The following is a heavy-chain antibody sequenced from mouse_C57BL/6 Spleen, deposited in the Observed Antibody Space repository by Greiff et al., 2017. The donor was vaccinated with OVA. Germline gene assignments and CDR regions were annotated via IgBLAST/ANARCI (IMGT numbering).Heavy chain of an antibody. D-gene: IGHD2-3*01. Sequence: EVMLVESGPELVKPGASVKISCKASGYSFTGYYMHWVKQSSEKSLEWIGEINPSTGGTSYNQKFKGKATLTVDKSSSTAYMQLKSLTSEDSAVYYCASLDGYYAMDYWGQGTSVTVSS. CDR3: ASLDGYYAMDY. V-gene: IGHV1-43*01. J-gene: IGHJ4*01. CDR2: INPSTGGT. CDR1: GYSFTGYY.